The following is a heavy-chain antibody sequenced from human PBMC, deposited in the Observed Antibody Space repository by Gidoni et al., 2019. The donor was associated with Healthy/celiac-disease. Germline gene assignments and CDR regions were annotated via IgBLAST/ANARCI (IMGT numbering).Heavy chain of an antibody. CDR2: IKQDGSEK. CDR3: ARYSGGYYFSPNYFDY. Sequence: EVQLVDSGGGWVQPGGSLRLYCAASGLTFSSFWMSWVRQAPGKGLDWVANIKQDGSEKYYVDSVKGRFTISRDNAKNSLYLQMNSLRAEDTAVYYCARYSGGYYFSPNYFDYWGQGTLVTVSS. CDR1: GLTFSSFW. V-gene: IGHV3-7*01. J-gene: IGHJ4*02. D-gene: IGHD1-26*01.